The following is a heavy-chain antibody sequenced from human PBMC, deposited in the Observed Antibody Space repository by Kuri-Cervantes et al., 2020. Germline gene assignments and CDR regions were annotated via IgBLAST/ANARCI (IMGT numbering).Heavy chain of an antibody. D-gene: IGHD4-17*01. CDR3: AKTSYGDYLDY. CDR2: ISGSGGST. Sequence: GESLKISCAASGFTFSSYAMSWVRQAPGKGLEWVSAISGSGGSTYYADPVKGRFTISRDNSKNTLYLQMNSLRAEDTAVYYCAKTSYGDYLDYWGQGTLVTVSS. CDR1: GFTFSSYA. V-gene: IGHV3-23*01. J-gene: IGHJ4*02.